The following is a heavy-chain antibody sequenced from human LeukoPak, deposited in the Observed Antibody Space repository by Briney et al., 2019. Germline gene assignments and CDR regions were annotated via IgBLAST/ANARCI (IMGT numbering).Heavy chain of an antibody. J-gene: IGHJ3*02. CDR2: ISAYNGNT. CDR1: GYTFTSYG. V-gene: IGHV1-18*01. Sequence: ASVKVSCKASGYTFTSYGISGVRQAPGQGLEWMGWISAYNGNTNYAQKLQGRVTMTTDTSTSTAYMELRSLRSDDTAVYYCARDLVVVPAAKLDFPNAFDIWGQGTMVTVSS. D-gene: IGHD2-2*01. CDR3: ARDLVVVPAAKLDFPNAFDI.